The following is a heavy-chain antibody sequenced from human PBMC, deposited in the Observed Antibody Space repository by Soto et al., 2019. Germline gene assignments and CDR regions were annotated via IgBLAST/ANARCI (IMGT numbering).Heavy chain of an antibody. D-gene: IGHD2-21*01. Sequence: QVQLVESGGGVVQPGRSLRLSCAASGFTFSSYAMHWVRQAPGKGLEWVAVISYDGSNKYYADYVKGRFTISRDNSKNTLYLQMNSLRAEDTAVYYCSSRGDPGGIDYWGQGTLVTVSS. CDR1: GFTFSSYA. J-gene: IGHJ4*02. CDR2: ISYDGSNK. V-gene: IGHV3-30-3*01. CDR3: SSRGDPGGIDY.